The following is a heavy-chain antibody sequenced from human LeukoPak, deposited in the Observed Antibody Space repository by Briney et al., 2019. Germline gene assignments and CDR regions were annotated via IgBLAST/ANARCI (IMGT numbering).Heavy chain of an antibody. D-gene: IGHD3-3*01. CDR1: AYTFTSYD. CDR2: MNPNSGNT. J-gene: IGHJ5*02. Sequence: ASVKVSCKASAYTFTSYDINWVRQATGQGLEWMGWMNPNSGNTGYAQKFQGRVTMTRNTSISTAYMELSSLRSEDTAVYYCARRYYDFWSGYYSNNWFDPWGQGTLVTVSS. CDR3: ARRYYDFWSGYYSNNWFDP. V-gene: IGHV1-8*01.